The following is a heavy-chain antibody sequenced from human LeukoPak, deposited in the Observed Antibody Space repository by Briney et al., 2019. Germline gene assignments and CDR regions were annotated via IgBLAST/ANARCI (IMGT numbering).Heavy chain of an antibody. J-gene: IGHJ4*02. D-gene: IGHD1-26*01. V-gene: IGHV3-74*01. CDR1: GFIFSNYW. CDR3: ARDTYSIAE. Sequence: GGSLRFSCAASGFIFSNYWMHWVRQAPGKGLVWVSLIHSDGGTTNYADSVKGRFTISRDNAKNTLYLQMNSLRVEDTTVYYCARDTYSIAEWGQGTLVTVSS. CDR2: IHSDGGTT.